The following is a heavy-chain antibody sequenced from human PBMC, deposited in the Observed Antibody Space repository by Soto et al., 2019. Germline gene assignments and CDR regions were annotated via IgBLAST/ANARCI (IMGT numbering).Heavy chain of an antibody. CDR2: INRSGST. J-gene: IGHJ5*02. CDR3: ANGASLSSRFLEWSQNCFDP. CDR1: GLSFSGYY. D-gene: IGHD3-3*01. V-gene: IGHV4-34*01. Sequence: SETLSLTCSVHGLSFSGYYWIWIRHPPGKGLWWIGEINRSGSTNYNPSLKSRVTTSLDTSKNQFSLKLTSVTAADTAVYYCANGASLSSRFLEWSQNCFDPWGPGSLVTVSS.